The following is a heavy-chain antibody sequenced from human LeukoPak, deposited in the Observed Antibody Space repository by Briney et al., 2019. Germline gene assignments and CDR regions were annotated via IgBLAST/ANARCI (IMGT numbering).Heavy chain of an antibody. J-gene: IGHJ4*02. CDR2: IKQDGSEE. CDR3: AKRGEAAAARYFDY. V-gene: IGHV3-7*01. D-gene: IGHD2-2*01. CDR1: GFTFNIYW. Sequence: GGSLRLSCEASGFTFNIYWMSWVRQAPGKGLEWVANIKQDGSEEYYADSVKGRFTISRDNSRNTLYLQMNSLRGEDTAVYYCAKRGEAAAARYFDYWGQGTLVTVSS.